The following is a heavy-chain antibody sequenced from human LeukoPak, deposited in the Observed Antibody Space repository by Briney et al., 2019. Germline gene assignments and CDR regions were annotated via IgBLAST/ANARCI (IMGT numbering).Heavy chain of an antibody. D-gene: IGHD2-8*01. CDR1: GFTFSSYA. V-gene: IGHV3-23*01. Sequence: GGSLRLSCAASGFTFSSYAMSWVRQAPGKGLEWVSTISGSGGSTYYADSVKGRFTISRDNSKNTLYLQMNSLRAEDTAVYYCAKCTVWPLDFDYWGQGTLVTVSS. CDR3: AKCTVWPLDFDY. J-gene: IGHJ4*02. CDR2: ISGSGGST.